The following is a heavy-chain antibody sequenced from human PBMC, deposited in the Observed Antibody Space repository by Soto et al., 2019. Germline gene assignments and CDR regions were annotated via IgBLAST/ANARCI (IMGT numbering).Heavy chain of an antibody. CDR3: ARRGYSGGSCYSVPFDYYYYYMDV. CDR1: GYSFTSYW. Sequence: PGESLKISCKGSGYSFTSYWIGWVRQMPGKGLEWMGIIYPGDSDTRYSPSFQGQVTISADKSISTAYLQWSSLKASDTAMYYCARRGYSGGSCYSVPFDYYYYYMDVWGKGTTVTVSS. CDR2: IYPGDSDT. D-gene: IGHD2-15*01. J-gene: IGHJ6*03. V-gene: IGHV5-51*01.